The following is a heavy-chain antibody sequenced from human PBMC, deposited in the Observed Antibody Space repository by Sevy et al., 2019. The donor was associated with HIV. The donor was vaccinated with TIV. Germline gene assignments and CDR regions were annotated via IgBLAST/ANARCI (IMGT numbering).Heavy chain of an antibody. V-gene: IGHV1-2*06. Sequence: ASVKVSCKASGYIFIDYYMHWVRQAPGQGLEWMGRINPNSGGTNYTQKFQGRVTMTRDTSITTVYMELSSLRSDDTAGYYCVRVSFRNYFDHWGQGTLVTVSS. J-gene: IGHJ4*02. CDR3: VRVSFRNYFDH. CDR1: GYIFIDYY. CDR2: INPNSGGT.